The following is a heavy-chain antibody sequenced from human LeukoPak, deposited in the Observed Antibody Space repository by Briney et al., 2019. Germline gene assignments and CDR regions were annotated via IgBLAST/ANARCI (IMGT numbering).Heavy chain of an antibody. CDR3: AVSNGGYGP. CDR1: ALNFTAYR. V-gene: IGHV3-74*01. J-gene: IGHJ5*02. CDR2: INSDGTTT. Sequence: GGSLRLSCASWALNFTAYRRLGLRDDRREGGLWVARINSDGTTTNYADSVKCRFTISRQNAKNTLFLQLNSLRAEDTAVYFCAVSNGGYGPWGQGALVTVSS. D-gene: IGHD5-12*01.